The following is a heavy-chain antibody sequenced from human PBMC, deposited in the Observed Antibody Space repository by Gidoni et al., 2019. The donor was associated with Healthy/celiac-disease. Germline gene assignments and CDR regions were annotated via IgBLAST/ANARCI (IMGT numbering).Heavy chain of an antibody. D-gene: IGHD3-3*01. CDR2: ISAYNGNT. J-gene: IGHJ6*03. CDR1: GYTFTSYG. Sequence: QVQLVQSGAEVKKPGASVKVSCKASGYTFTSYGISWVRQAPGQGLEWMGWISAYNGNTNYAQKLQGRVTMTTDTSTSTAYMELRSLRSDDTAVYYCAREPPNYDFWSGYYRPSYYYYYMDVWGKGTTVTVSS. V-gene: IGHV1-18*01. CDR3: AREPPNYDFWSGYYRPSYYYYYMDV.